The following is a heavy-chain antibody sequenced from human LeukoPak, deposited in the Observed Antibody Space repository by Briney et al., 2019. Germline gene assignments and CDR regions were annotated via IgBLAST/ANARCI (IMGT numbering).Heavy chain of an antibody. J-gene: IGHJ2*01. Sequence: SQTLSLTCTVSGGSVSSGGNYWSWVRQLPGKGLEWIGYIHHTGSAYFNPSLKSRVTVSVDTSEDQFSLKLSSATAADTAIYFCARDRHRSGYWYFDLWGRGILVTVSS. CDR1: GGSVSSGGNY. CDR3: ARDRHRSGYWYFDL. V-gene: IGHV4-31*03. CDR2: IHHTGSA.